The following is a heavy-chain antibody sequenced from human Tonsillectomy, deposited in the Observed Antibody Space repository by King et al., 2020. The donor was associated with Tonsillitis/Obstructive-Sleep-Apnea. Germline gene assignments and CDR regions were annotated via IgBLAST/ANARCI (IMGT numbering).Heavy chain of an antibody. CDR1: GYTFTSYY. Sequence: VQLVESGAEVKKPGASVKVSCKASGYTFTSYYMYWVRQAPGQGLEWMGIINPSGGSTSYAQKFQGRVTMTRDTSTSTVYMELSSLRSEDTAVYYCAGGAEVVPAAMRGYYYYGMDVWGQGTTVTVSS. J-gene: IGHJ6*02. CDR3: AGGAEVVPAAMRGYYYYGMDV. D-gene: IGHD2-2*01. V-gene: IGHV1-46*01. CDR2: INPSGGST.